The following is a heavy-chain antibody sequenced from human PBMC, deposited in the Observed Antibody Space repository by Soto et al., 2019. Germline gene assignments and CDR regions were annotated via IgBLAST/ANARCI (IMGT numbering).Heavy chain of an antibody. V-gene: IGHV3-30*18. Sequence: QVQLVESGGGVVQHGRSLRLSCAASGFSFTTYVMHWVRQAPGKGLEWVAVISHDGSYKYYGDAVKGRFTISRDTSKNAVYLEMNSLRPEDTAVYYCAKGLLAIVGTTLPRDAFNIWGQGTMVTVSS. CDR2: ISHDGSYK. CDR1: GFSFTTYV. J-gene: IGHJ3*02. CDR3: AKGLLAIVGTTLPRDAFNI. D-gene: IGHD1-26*01.